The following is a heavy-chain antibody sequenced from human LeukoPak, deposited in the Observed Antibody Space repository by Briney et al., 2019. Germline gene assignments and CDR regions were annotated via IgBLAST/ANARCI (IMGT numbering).Heavy chain of an antibody. V-gene: IGHV4-34*01. J-gene: IGHJ6*03. D-gene: IGHD5-18*01. CDR2: INHSGST. CDR3: ARGRSLRYSYPYYYYYYYMDV. Sequence: TSETLSLTCAVYGGSFSGYYWSWIRQPPGKGLEWIGEINHSGSTNYNPSLKSRVTISVDTSKNQFSLKLSSVTAADTAVYYCARGRSLRYSYPYYYYYYYMDVWGKGTTVTVSS. CDR1: GGSFSGYY.